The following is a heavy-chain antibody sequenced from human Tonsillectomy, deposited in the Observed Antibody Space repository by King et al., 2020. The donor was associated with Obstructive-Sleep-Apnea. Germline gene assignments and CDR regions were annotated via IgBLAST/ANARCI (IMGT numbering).Heavy chain of an antibody. J-gene: IGHJ4*02. CDR1: GFIFDDYA. CDR3: AKDRSSGWYGPLDY. CDR2: INWNSGSI. Sequence: QLVQSGGGLVQPGRSLRLSCAASGFIFDDYAVHWVRQAPGKGLEWVSGINWNSGSIGYADSVKGRFTISRDNAKNSLYLQMNNLRAEDTALYYCAKDRSSGWYGPLDYWSQGTLVTVSS. V-gene: IGHV3-9*01. D-gene: IGHD6-19*01.